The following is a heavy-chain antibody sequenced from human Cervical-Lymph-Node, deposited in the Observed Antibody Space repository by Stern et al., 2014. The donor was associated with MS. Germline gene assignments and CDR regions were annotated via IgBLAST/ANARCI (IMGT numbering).Heavy chain of an antibody. CDR3: ARHVQGFDY. V-gene: IGHV5-51*01. Sequence: EVQLVQSGAEVKKPGASLKISCKLSGYSFTIYYIAWVRQMPGQGLEWMGVIYPYDSDTTYSPSFQGQVTISADKSITTAYLQWSSLRASDTAMYYCARHVQGFDYWGQGTLVTVSS. CDR1: GYSFTIYY. J-gene: IGHJ4*02. CDR2: IYPYDSDT.